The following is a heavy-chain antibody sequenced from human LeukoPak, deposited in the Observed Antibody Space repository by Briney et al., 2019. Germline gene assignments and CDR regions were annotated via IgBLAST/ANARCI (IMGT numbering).Heavy chain of an antibody. Sequence: PSETLSLTCAVYGGSFSGYYWSWIRQPPGKGLEWIGEINHSGSTNYNPSLKSRVTISVDTFKNQFSLKLSSVTAADTAVYYCASPGYYGMDVWGQGTTVTVSS. V-gene: IGHV4-34*01. J-gene: IGHJ6*02. CDR2: INHSGST. CDR1: GGSFSGYY. CDR3: ASPGYYGMDV.